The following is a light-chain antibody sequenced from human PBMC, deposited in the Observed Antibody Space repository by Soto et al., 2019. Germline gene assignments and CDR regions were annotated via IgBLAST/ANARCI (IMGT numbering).Light chain of an antibody. CDR3: QQYNSYSPGFT. CDR1: QSINSW. Sequence: DIQMTQSPSTLSASVGDIVTITCRASQSINSWLAWYQQKPGKAPKLLIYKASSLESGVPSRFSGSGSGTEFTLTISSLQPYDFATYYCQQYNSYSPGFTFGGGTKVEIK. V-gene: IGKV1-5*03. J-gene: IGKJ4*01. CDR2: KAS.